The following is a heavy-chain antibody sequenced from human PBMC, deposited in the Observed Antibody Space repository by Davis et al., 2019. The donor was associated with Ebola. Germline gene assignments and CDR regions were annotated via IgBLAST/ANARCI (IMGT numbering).Heavy chain of an antibody. V-gene: IGHV3-23*01. CDR2: LGTSADT. D-gene: IGHD1-26*01. CDR3: AKDTSNIWFDI. J-gene: IGHJ3*02. CDR1: GFTFDDYA. Sequence: GESLKISCATSGFTFDDYAIHWVRQAPGKGLEWVSTLGTSADTYYADSVKGRFTISRDNSKNTLYLQMNGLRVEDTAIYYCAKDTSNIWFDIWGQGTNVTVSS.